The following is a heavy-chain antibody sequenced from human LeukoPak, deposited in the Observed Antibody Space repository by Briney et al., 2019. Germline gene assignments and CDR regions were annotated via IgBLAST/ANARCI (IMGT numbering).Heavy chain of an antibody. J-gene: IGHJ4*02. CDR1: GGSFSGYY. D-gene: IGHD3-10*01. Sequence: PSETLSLTCAVYGGSFSGYYWSWVRQAPGKGLEWVSVIYSGGNTYYADSVKGRFTISRDNSMNTLYLQMNSLRAEDTAVYYCATGLPMVQGVIFGYWGQGTLVTVSS. CDR3: ATGLPMVQGVIFGY. CDR2: IYSGGNT. V-gene: IGHV3-53*01.